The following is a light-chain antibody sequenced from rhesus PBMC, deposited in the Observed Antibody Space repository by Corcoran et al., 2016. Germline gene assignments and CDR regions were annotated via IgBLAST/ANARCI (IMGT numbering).Light chain of an antibody. CDR3: QQYSRNPLT. CDR1: QNIYRN. CDR2: AAS. J-gene: IGKJ4*01. V-gene: IGKV1-44*01. Sequence: DIQMTQSPSALSASVGDRVTISCRASQNIYRNLAWYQQKPGKPPKLLIYAASSLETGIPSRFSGRGAGTDFTLTIRSLQPEDSASYFFQQYSRNPLTFGGGTKVKLK.